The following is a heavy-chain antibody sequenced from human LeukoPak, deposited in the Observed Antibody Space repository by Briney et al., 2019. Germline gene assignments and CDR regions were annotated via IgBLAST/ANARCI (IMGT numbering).Heavy chain of an antibody. CDR2: ISGYNGNT. V-gene: IGHV1-18*01. Sequence: ASVKVSCKASGYTFTTYNINWVRQAPGQGLEWMGWISGYNGNTNYAQKLQGRVTMTTDTSTSTAYMELRSLRSDDTAVYYCAYGRYSGSYRNSDSWGQGTLVTVSS. CDR3: AYGRYSGSYRNSDS. J-gene: IGHJ4*02. CDR1: GYTFTTYN. D-gene: IGHD1-26*01.